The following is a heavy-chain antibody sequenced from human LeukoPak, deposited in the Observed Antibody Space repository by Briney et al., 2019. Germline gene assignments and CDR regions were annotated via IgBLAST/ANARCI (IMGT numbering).Heavy chain of an antibody. V-gene: IGHV3-66*04. CDR1: GFTVSNNY. D-gene: IGHD2-2*01. J-gene: IGHJ4*02. Sequence: GGSLRLSCAASGFTVSNNYMSWVRQAPGKGLEWVSVLYSGGSTYYADSMKGRFTISRDNSKNTLYLQMNSLRAEDTAVYYCARHRGYCSSTSCYPYYFDYWGQGTLVTVSS. CDR2: LYSGGST. CDR3: ARHRGYCSSTSCYPYYFDY.